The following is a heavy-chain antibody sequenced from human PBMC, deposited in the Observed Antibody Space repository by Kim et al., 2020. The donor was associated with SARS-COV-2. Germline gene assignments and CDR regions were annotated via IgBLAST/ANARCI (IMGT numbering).Heavy chain of an antibody. CDR2: IKKDGGDK. D-gene: IGHD3-10*01. V-gene: IGHV3-7*01. CDR1: GFTFSSYT. CDR3: ATASGSF. J-gene: IGHJ4*02. Sequence: GGSLRLSCAASGFTFSSYTMTRVRQAPGKGLEWVATIKKDGGDKYYVDSVKGRFTVSRDDAKNSLFLQMNSLRVEDTAVYFCATASGSFWGQGTLVTVSS.